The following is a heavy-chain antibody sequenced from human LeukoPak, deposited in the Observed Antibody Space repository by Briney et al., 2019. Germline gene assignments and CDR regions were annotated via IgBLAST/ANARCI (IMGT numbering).Heavy chain of an antibody. CDR2: IYYSGST. CDR3: ARDRSGSYYFDY. CDR1: GGSISSYY. V-gene: IGHV4-59*01. Sequence: SETLSLTCTVSGGSISSYYWSWIRQPPGKGLEWIGYIYYSGSTNHNPSLKSRVTISVDTSKNQFSLKLSSVTAADTAVYYCARDRSGSYYFDYWGQGTLVTVSS. D-gene: IGHD1-26*01. J-gene: IGHJ4*02.